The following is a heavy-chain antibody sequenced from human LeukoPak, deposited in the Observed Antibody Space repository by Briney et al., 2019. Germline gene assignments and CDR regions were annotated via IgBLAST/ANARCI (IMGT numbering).Heavy chain of an antibody. Sequence: PGGSLRLSCVASGFTFSDSWMTWVRQAPGKGLEWVASIKHDEREEYYADSVKGRFSTSRDNGKNSLYLQMNSLRDEDTAVYYCARVAAGYSVNYFDYWGQGTLVTVSS. CDR3: ARVAAGYSVNYFDY. CDR2: IKHDEREE. D-gene: IGHD4-23*01. CDR1: GFTFSDSW. J-gene: IGHJ4*02. V-gene: IGHV3-7*01.